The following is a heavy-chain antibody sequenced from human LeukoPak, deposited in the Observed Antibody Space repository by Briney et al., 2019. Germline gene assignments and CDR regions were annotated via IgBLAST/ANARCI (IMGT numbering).Heavy chain of an antibody. Sequence: GGSLRLSCAPSGFTFSTYAISWFRQAPGKGLEWVSSIIEVGVHTYYADSVTGRFSISRDNSKNPLYLQMNSLRAEDTAVYYCAKHRGGWYTTGWYYFDYWGQGTLVTVSS. CDR1: GFTFSTYA. V-gene: IGHV3-23*01. J-gene: IGHJ4*02. CDR2: IIEVGVHT. CDR3: AKHRGGWYTTGWYYFDY. D-gene: IGHD6-19*01.